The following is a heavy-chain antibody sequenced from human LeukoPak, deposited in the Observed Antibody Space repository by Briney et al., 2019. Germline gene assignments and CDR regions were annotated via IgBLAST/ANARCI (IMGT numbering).Heavy chain of an antibody. CDR2: ISSSGSTI. Sequence: PGGSLRLSCAASGFTFTNYAMSWVRQAPGKGLEWVSYISSSGSTIYYADSVKGRFTISRDNAKNSLYLQMNSLRAEDTAVYYCAKGLRFSMNNAFDIWGQGTMVTVSS. V-gene: IGHV3-48*04. J-gene: IGHJ3*02. CDR1: GFTFTNYA. D-gene: IGHD3-3*02. CDR3: AKGLRFSMNNAFDI.